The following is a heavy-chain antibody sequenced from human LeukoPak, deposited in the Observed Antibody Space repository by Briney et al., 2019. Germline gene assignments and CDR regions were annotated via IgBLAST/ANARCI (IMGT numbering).Heavy chain of an antibody. J-gene: IGHJ3*02. V-gene: IGHV4-38-2*02. CDR2: IYHSGNT. D-gene: IGHD2-2*02. Sequence: SETLSLTCTVSGYSISSGYYWDWIRRPPGKGLEWIGNIYHSGNTYYNPSLKSRVTISVDTSKNQFSLKLNSVTAADTAVYYCARQGGGYCSSTRCYSALDIWGQGTMVTVSS. CDR3: ARQGGGYCSSTRCYSALDI. CDR1: GYSISSGYY.